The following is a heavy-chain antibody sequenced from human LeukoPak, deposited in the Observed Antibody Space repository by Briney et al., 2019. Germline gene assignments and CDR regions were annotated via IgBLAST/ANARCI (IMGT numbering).Heavy chain of an antibody. V-gene: IGHV3-48*04. Sequence: GGSLRLSCAASGFTFSTYSMNWVRQAPGKGLEWVSYIRSSGSTIYYADPVKGRFTISRDNAKNSLYLQMNSLRAEDTAVYYCAREGLGSPLNYFDYWGQGTLVTVSS. D-gene: IGHD3-10*01. CDR1: GFTFSTYS. J-gene: IGHJ4*02. CDR3: AREGLGSPLNYFDY. CDR2: IRSSGSTI.